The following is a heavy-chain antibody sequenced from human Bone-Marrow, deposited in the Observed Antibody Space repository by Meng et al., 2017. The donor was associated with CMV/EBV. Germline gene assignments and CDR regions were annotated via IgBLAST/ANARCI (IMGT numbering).Heavy chain of an antibody. J-gene: IGHJ6*01. CDR3: ARDPLGPAAIPLYYYYYGMDV. D-gene: IGHD2-2*02. CDR1: GGTFSSYA. CDR2: ISAYNGNT. V-gene: IGHV1-18*01. Sequence: ASVKVSCKASGGTFSSYAISWVRQAPGQGLEWMGWISAYNGNTNYAQKLQGRVTMTTDTSTSTAYMELRSLRSDDTAVYYCARDPLGPAAIPLYYYYYGMDVWGQGTTVTVSS.